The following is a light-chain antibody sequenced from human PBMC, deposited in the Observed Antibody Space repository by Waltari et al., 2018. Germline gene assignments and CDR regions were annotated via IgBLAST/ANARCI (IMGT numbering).Light chain of an antibody. CDR2: EVN. Sequence: QSALTQPAPSPGPPGQSTTIPSTGTSRDVGNYNLVSGYQQHPGKSPKLMIYEVNKRPSGVSNRFSASKSGNTASLTISGLQAEDEADYHCCSYAGGSTFVVFGGGTKLTVL. J-gene: IGLJ2*01. V-gene: IGLV2-23*02. CDR3: CSYAGGSTFVV. CDR1: SRDVGNYNL.